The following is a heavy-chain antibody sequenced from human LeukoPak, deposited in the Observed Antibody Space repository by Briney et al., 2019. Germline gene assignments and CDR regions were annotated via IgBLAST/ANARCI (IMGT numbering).Heavy chain of an antibody. V-gene: IGHV4-39*07. D-gene: IGHD2-15*01. CDR3: ARRCSGGSCYYYFDY. CDR2: IYYSGST. CDR1: GGSISSSSYY. J-gene: IGHJ4*02. Sequence: SETLSLTCTVSGGSISSSSYYWGWVRQPPGKGLEWIGSIYYSGSTYYNPSLKSRVTISVDTSKNQFSLKLSSVTAADTAVYYCARRCSGGSCYYYFDYWGQGTLVTVSS.